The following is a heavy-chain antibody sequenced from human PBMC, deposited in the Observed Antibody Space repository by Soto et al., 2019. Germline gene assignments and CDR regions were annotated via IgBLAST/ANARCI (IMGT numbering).Heavy chain of an antibody. CDR1: GGSISSYY. D-gene: IGHD1-26*01. V-gene: IGHV4-59*01. Sequence: QVQLQESGPGLVKPSETLSLTCTVSGGSISSYYWSWIRQPPGKGLEWIGYIYYSGSTNYNPSLKSRVTISVDTSKNQFSLKLSSVTAADTAVYYCARGRGRGWRYPRNYYFDYWGQGTLVTVSS. CDR3: ARGRGRGWRYPRNYYFDY. J-gene: IGHJ4*02. CDR2: IYYSGST.